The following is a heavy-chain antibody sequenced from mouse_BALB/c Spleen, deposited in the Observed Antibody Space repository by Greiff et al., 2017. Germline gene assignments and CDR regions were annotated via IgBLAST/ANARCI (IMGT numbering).Heavy chain of an antibody. D-gene: IGHD2-3*01. V-gene: IGHV3-8*02. CDR3: ARLYDDYYLY. CDR1: GYSITSGY. J-gene: IGHJ2*01. Sequence: EVKLMESGPSLVKPSQTLPLTCSVTGYSITSGYWNWIRKFPGNKLEYMGYISYSGSTYYNPSLKSRISITRDTSKNQYYLLLNSVTTEDTATYYCARLYDDYYLYWGQGTTLTVSS. CDR2: ISYSGST.